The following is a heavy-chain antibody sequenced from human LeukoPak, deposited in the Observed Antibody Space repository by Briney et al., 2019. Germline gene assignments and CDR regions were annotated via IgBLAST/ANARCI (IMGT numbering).Heavy chain of an antibody. J-gene: IGHJ5*02. CDR3: AKAHYSADYCSSSSCQTNWFDP. Sequence: GRSLRLSCAASGFTFSSYGMHWVRQAPGKGLEWVAVIWYDGSLKYYGDSVKGRFTISRDNSKNKLYLQMNSLRAEDTAVYYCAKAHYSADYCSSSSCQTNWFDPWGQGTLLTGFS. V-gene: IGHV3-33*06. D-gene: IGHD2-2*01. CDR2: IWYDGSLK. CDR1: GFTFSSYG.